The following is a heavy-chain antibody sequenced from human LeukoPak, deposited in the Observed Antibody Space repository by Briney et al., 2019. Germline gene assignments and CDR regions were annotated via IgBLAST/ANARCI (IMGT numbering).Heavy chain of an antibody. CDR2: IYYSGST. V-gene: IGHV4-59*01. CDR1: GGSISSYY. Sequence: PSETLSLTCTVSGGSISSYYWSWIRQPPGKGLEWIGYIYYSGSTNYNPSLKSRVTISVDTSKNQFSLKLSSVTAADTAVYYCARVSTVTGKGAFDVWGQGTMVTVSS. D-gene: IGHD4-17*01. J-gene: IGHJ3*01. CDR3: ARVSTVTGKGAFDV.